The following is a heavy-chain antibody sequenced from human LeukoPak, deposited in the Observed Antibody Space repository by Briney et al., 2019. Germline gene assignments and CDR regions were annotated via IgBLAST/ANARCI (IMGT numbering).Heavy chain of an antibody. D-gene: IGHD4-11*01. V-gene: IGHV3-21*01. J-gene: IGHJ4*02. CDR1: GFTFSSYS. CDR3: ARLHTVTTVDY. CDR2: ISSSSSYI. Sequence: GGSLRLSRAASGFTFSSYSMNWVRQAPEKGLEWVSSISSSSSYIYYADSVKGRFTISRDNAKNSLYLQMNSLRAEDTAVYYCARLHTVTTVDYWGQGTLVTVSS.